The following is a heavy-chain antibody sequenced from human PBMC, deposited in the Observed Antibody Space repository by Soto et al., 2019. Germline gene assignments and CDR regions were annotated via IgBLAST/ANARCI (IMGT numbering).Heavy chain of an antibody. Sequence: SETLSLTCTVSGGSISSGGYYWSWIRQHPGKGLEWIGYIYYSGSTYYNPSLKSRVTISVDTSKNQFSLKLSSVTAADTAVYYCARGVVVAVAGTAFDYWGQGTLVTVSS. D-gene: IGHD6-19*01. V-gene: IGHV4-31*03. CDR2: IYYSGST. CDR1: GGSISSGGYY. CDR3: ARGVVVAVAGTAFDY. J-gene: IGHJ4*02.